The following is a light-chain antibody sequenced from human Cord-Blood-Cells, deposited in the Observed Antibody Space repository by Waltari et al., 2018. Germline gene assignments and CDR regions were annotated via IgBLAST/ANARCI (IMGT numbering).Light chain of an antibody. V-gene: IGLV2-23*01. CDR1: SSDVGSYTL. CDR2: EGS. CDR3: CSYAGSSTLV. J-gene: IGLJ2*01. Sequence: QSALTQPASVSGSPGQSITISCTGTSSDVGSYTLVSWYQQHPGKAPKLMIYEGSKRPSGFSNRFSGSKSGNTASLTISGLQAEDEADYYCCSYAGSSTLVFGGGTKLTVL.